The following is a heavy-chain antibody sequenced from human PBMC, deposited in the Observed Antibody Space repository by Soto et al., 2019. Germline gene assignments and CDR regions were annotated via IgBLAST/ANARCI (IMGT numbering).Heavy chain of an antibody. Sequence: SETLSLTCTVSGDSISSYYWSWIRQTPGKGLEWIGYIYFSGSTNYNPSLKSRVTLSVDTSKNQFSLKLSSVTAADTAVYYCARDRERFDPWGQGTLVTVSS. CDR1: GDSISSYY. D-gene: IGHD1-1*01. CDR3: ARDRERFDP. J-gene: IGHJ5*02. CDR2: IYFSGST. V-gene: IGHV4-59*01.